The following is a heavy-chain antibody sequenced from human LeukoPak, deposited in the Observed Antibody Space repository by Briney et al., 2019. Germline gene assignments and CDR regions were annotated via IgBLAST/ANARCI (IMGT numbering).Heavy chain of an antibody. D-gene: IGHD2-8*02. CDR2: ITPSVDTT. V-gene: IGHV1-46*01. CDR1: GYTFTNYL. J-gene: IGHJ4*02. Sequence: ASVTLSFTASGYTFTNYLLHWVRQAPGQGLEWVGRITPSVDTTNYAQKFRDRVTMTRDTSTGTVYMELSSLRSEDTAVYHCVREESGGYFDYWGQGTLVTVSS. CDR3: VREESGGYFDY.